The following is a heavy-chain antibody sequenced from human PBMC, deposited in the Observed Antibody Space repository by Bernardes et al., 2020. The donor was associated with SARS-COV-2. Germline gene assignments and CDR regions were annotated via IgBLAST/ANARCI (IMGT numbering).Heavy chain of an antibody. V-gene: IGHV4-31*03. CDR2: IYYSGST. D-gene: IGHD6-6*01. CDR3: ATEYSNLDYYFDY. CDR1: GGSISSGGYY. J-gene: IGHJ4*02. Sequence: SETLSLTCTVSGGSISSGGYYWSWIRQHPGKGLEWIGYIYYSGSTYYNPSLKSRVTISVDTSKNQFSLKLSSVTAADTAVYYCATEYSNLDYYFDYWGQGTLVTVSS.